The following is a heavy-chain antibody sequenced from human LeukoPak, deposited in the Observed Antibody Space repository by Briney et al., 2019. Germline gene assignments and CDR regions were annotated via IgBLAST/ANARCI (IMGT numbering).Heavy chain of an antibody. CDR1: GFTFSSYV. CDR3: ARDRSQYYYGSSGYGDFDY. J-gene: IGHJ4*02. V-gene: IGHV3-33*01. D-gene: IGHD3-22*01. Sequence: GGSLSLSCAASGFTFSSYVMHWVRQAPGKGLEWVAVIGYDGSNKFYADSVKGRFTISRDNSKSTLFLQMNSLRAEDTAVYYCARDRSQYYYGSSGYGDFDYWGQGTLVTVSS. CDR2: IGYDGSNK.